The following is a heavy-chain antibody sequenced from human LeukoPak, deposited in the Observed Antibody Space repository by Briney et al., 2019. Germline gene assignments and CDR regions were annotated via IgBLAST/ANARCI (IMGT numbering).Heavy chain of an antibody. J-gene: IGHJ4*02. D-gene: IGHD5-12*01. Sequence: SETLSLTCAVCGGSFSGYYWSWIRQPPGKGLEWIGEINHSGSTNYNPSLKSRVTISVDTSKNQFSLKLSSVTAADTAVYYCARGGYGYDYWGQGTLVTVSS. CDR2: INHSGST. CDR3: ARGGYGYDY. CDR1: GGSFSGYY. V-gene: IGHV4-34*01.